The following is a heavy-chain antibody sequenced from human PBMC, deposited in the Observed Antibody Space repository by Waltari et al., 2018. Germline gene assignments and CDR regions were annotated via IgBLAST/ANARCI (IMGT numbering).Heavy chain of an antibody. V-gene: IGHV3-7*01. CDR3: AMAAGTLY. D-gene: IGHD6-13*01. J-gene: IGHJ4*02. Sequence: EVQLVESGGGLVQPGGSLRLSCAASGFTVSTRWMSWVRQAPGKGLEWVANINQDGREKYYVDSMKGRVTISRDNAKNALFLQMDSLRAEDTAVYFCAMAAGTLYWGQGTLVTVSS. CDR1: GFTVSTRW. CDR2: INQDGREK.